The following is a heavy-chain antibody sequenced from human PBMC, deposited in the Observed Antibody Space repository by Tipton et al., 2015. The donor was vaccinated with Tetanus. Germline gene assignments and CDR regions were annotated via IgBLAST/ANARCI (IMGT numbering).Heavy chain of an antibody. V-gene: IGHV3-33*01. J-gene: IGHJ4*02. CDR1: GFTFSTHG. CDR2: VWYDGTRK. CDR3: ARHDYGDSPFDY. Sequence: SLRLSCAASGFTFSTHGMHWVRQAPGKGLEWVALVWYDGTRKYYTESVEGRFTISRDNSKNTLYLQMDSLRVEDTATYFCARHDYGDSPFDYWGQGTLVTVSS. D-gene: IGHD4-17*01.